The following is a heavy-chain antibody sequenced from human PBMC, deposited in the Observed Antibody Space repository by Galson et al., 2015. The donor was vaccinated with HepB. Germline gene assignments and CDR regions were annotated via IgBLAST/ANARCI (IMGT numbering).Heavy chain of an antibody. J-gene: IGHJ3*02. CDR3: ARVGYYDSNGYQHASDI. CDR1: GFTFSTYG. V-gene: IGHV3-48*01. D-gene: IGHD3-22*01. Sequence: SLRLSCAASGFTFSTYGMNWVRQAPGKGLECVSYISSSSSIIYYADSVKGRFTISRDNAKNSLYLQMNSLRAEDTAVYYCARVGYYDSNGYQHASDIWGRGTMVTVSS. CDR2: ISSSSSII.